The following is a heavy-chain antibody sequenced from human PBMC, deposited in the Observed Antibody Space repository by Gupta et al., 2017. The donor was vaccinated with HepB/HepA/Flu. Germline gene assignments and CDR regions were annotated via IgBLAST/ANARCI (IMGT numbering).Heavy chain of an antibody. J-gene: IGHJ6*02. V-gene: IGHV4-59*01. Sequence: QLHLQESGPGLVKPSDTLALTCTVSGGSIRIAHANWIRQTPGTGLEWIWYISYRGNTNYKIVRQRLDTISVDTSKKQVARRLSSVTAVETAVLDCARCQGIGGTTNYYYGMGFGCQGTTVTVCS. CDR1: GGSIRIAH. CDR2: ISYRGNT. D-gene: IGHD1-1*01. CDR3: ARCQGIGGTTNYYYGMGF.